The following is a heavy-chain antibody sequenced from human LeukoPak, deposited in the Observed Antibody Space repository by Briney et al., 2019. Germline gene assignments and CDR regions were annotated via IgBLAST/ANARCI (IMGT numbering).Heavy chain of an antibody. J-gene: IGHJ6*02. CDR1: GYTFTSYD. CDR3: ARGDGRFLEWLYYYYYGMDV. CDR2: MNPNSGNT. V-gene: IGHV1-8*01. D-gene: IGHD3-3*01. Sequence: ASVKVSCKASGYTFTSYDINWVRQATGQGLEWMGWMNPNSGNTGYAQKFQGRVTMTRNTSISTAYMELSSLRSEDTAVYYCARGDGRFLEWLYYYYYGMDVWGQGTTVTVSS.